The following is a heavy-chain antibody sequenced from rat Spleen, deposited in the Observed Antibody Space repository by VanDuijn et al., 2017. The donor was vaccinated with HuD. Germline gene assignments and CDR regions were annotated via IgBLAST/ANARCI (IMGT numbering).Heavy chain of an antibody. D-gene: IGHD4-4*01. Sequence: EVQLVESGGGLVQPGRSLKLSCLASGFTFNNYWMTWIRQAPKKGLEWVATISYGDSSGHSGTYYRDSVKGRFTISRDNAKSSLYLQMDSLRSEDTATYYCTRHDYSGVITNWFAYWGQGTLVTVSS. J-gene: IGHJ3*01. V-gene: IGHV5-31*01. CDR1: GFTFNNYW. CDR2: ISYGDSSGHSGT. CDR3: TRHDYSGVITNWFAY.